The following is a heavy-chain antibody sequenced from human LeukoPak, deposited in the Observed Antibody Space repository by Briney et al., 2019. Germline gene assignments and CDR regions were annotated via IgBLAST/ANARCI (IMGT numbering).Heavy chain of an antibody. V-gene: IGHV1-69*04. CDR3: ARALGGWFGELSSEFDY. CDR2: IIPILGIA. CDR1: GGTFSSYA. J-gene: IGHJ4*02. D-gene: IGHD3-10*01. Sequence: SVKVSCKASGGTFSSYAISWVRQAPGQGLEWMGRIIPILGIANYAQKFQGRVTITADKSTSTAYMELSSLRSEDTAVYYCARALGGWFGELSSEFDYWGQGTLVTVSS.